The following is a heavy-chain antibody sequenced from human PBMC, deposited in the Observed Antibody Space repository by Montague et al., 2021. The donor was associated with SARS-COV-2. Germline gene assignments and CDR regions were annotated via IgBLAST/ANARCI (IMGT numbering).Heavy chain of an antibody. V-gene: IGHV3-23*01. Sequence: SLRLSCAASGFTFSSYAMSWVRQAPGKGLEWVSGITGSDASTYYADSVKGRFTISKDNSKNTLYLQMSSLRAEDTAVYYCAKASSSGFGESDCWGQGTLVTVSS. CDR2: ITGSDAST. CDR3: AKASSSGFGESDC. CDR1: GFTFSSYA. D-gene: IGHD3-10*01. J-gene: IGHJ4*02.